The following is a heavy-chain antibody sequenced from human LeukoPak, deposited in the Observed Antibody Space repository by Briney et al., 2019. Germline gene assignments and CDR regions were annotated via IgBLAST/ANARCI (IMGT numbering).Heavy chain of an antibody. CDR1: GFIFKNYA. Sequence: GGSLRLSCAASGFIFKNYAMIWVRQAPGKGLDWVSAIGGDGVGKDYADSVKGRFTISRDNFKDTVYLEMNSLRVDDTALYYCAKRVGGTPDYWGLGTLVTVAS. CDR2: IGGDGVGK. V-gene: IGHV3-23*01. D-gene: IGHD1-26*01. CDR3: AKRVGGTPDY. J-gene: IGHJ4*02.